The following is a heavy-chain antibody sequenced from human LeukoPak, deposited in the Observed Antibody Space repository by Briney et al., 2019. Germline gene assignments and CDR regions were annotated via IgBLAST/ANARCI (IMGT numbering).Heavy chain of an antibody. CDR1: GYTLTELS. CDR2: FDPEDGET. D-gene: IGHD1-1*01. Sequence: ASVKVSCKVSGYTLTELSMHWVRQAPGKGLEWMGGFDPEDGETIYAQKFQGRVTMTEDTSTDTAYMELSSLRSEDTAVYYCATGTGVQLERREYYYYMDVWGKGTTVTISS. V-gene: IGHV1-24*01. CDR3: ATGTGVQLERREYYYYMDV. J-gene: IGHJ6*03.